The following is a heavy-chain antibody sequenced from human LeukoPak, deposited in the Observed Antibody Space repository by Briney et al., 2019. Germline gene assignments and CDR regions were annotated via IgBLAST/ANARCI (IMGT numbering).Heavy chain of an antibody. CDR1: GYTFTSYG. CDR3: ARWRTMVRGRPETYYFDY. Sequence: GASMKVSCKASGYTFTSYGISWVRQAPGQGLEWMGWISAYNGNTNYAQKLQGRVTMTTDTSTSTAYMELRSLRSDDTAVYYCARWRTMVRGRPETYYFDYWGQGTLVTVSS. CDR2: ISAYNGNT. D-gene: IGHD3-10*01. J-gene: IGHJ4*02. V-gene: IGHV1-18*01.